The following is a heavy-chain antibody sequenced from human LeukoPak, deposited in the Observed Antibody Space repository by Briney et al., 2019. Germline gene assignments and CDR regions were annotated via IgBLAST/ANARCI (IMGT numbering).Heavy chain of an antibody. V-gene: IGHV1-2*06. CDR3: ARDRVVTPGFDY. D-gene: IGHD4-23*01. Sequence: ASVMVSCKASGYTFSGFYIHFIRQAPGQGLEWMGRIGPDNGVTHYAQKFEGRVTMTRDTSISTAYMELSRLRSDDTAVYYCARDRVVTPGFDYWGQGTLVTVSS. J-gene: IGHJ4*02. CDR1: GYTFSGFY. CDR2: IGPDNGVT.